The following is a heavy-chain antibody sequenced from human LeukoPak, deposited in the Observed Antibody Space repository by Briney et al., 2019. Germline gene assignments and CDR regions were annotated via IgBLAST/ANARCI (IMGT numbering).Heavy chain of an antibody. CDR1: GGTFSSYA. Sequence: SVKVSCKASGGTFSSYAISWVRQAPGQGLEWMGRIIPILGMANYAQKFQGRVTITADKSTSTAYMELSSLRSKDTAVYYCARDRRWVSGYDSPPTRYYYYGMDVWGQGTTVTVSS. V-gene: IGHV1-69*04. J-gene: IGHJ6*02. D-gene: IGHD5-12*01. CDR2: IIPILGMA. CDR3: ARDRRWVSGYDSPPTRYYYYGMDV.